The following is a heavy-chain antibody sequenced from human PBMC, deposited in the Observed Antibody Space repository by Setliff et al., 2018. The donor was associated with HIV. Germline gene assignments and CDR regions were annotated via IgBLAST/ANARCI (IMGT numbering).Heavy chain of an antibody. Sequence: PSETLSLTCTVSGYSISSGYYWGWIRQPPGKGLEWTGSIYHSGSTYYNPSLKSRVTISVDTSKNQFSLKLSSVTAADTAVYYCSRERSRGYTDPPRFDYWGQGTLVTVSS. CDR1: GYSISSGYY. CDR3: SRERSRGYTDPPRFDY. V-gene: IGHV4-38-2*02. CDR2: IYHSGST. J-gene: IGHJ4*02. D-gene: IGHD5-18*01.